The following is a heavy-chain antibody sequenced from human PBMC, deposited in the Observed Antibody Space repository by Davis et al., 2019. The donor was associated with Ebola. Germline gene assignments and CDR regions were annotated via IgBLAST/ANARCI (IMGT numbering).Heavy chain of an antibody. J-gene: IGHJ4*02. CDR1: GYTFTSFY. D-gene: IGHD2-21*01. CDR2: INPSGGST. V-gene: IGHV1-46*01. CDR3: ARGRGHYEYSGGDY. Sequence: AASVKVSCKASGYTFTSFYMNWVRQAPGQGLEWMGIINPSGGSTTYAQNFQGRVTMTRDTSTTTVYMELSSLRSEDTAVYYCARGRGHYEYSGGDYWGQGTLVTVSS.